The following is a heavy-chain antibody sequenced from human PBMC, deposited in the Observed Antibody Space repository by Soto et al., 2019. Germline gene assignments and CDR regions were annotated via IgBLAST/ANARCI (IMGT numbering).Heavy chain of an antibody. D-gene: IGHD3-10*01. CDR3: TRAGRDPGNFYISNYYAMDV. V-gene: IGHV3-53*01. Sequence: GGSLRLSCAASGFSVSSDYMSWVRQAPGKGLEWVSLIYSGGDTYYADSVKGRFTISRDISSNTIYLHMTSLRADDTAIYYCTRAGRDPGNFYISNYYAMDVWGRGTTVTGSS. CDR1: GFSVSSDY. J-gene: IGHJ6*02. CDR2: IYSGGDT.